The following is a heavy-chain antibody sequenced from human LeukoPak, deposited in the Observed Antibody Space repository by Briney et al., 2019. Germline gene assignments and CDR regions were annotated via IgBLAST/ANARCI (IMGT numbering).Heavy chain of an antibody. V-gene: IGHV3-21*06. J-gene: IGHJ4*02. D-gene: IGHD2-21*02. CDR3: ARGGTYCGGDCYGTNY. CDR2: ISSDSHT. CDR1: GFTFSSYS. Sequence: PGGSLRLSCAASGFTFSSYSMNWIRLAPGKGLEWVSSISSDSHTYYADSVKGRFIISRDNAKNSLYLQINSLRAEDTAVYYCARGGTYCGGDCYGTNYWGQGTLVTVSS.